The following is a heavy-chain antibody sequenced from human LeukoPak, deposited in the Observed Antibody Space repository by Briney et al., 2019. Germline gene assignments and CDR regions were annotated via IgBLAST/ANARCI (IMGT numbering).Heavy chain of an antibody. Sequence: SETLSLTCAVYVGSFSGYYWSWIRQPPGKGLEWIGEINHIGSTNYNPSLKSRVTISVDMSKNQFYLKLSSVTAADTAVYYCARGFQEASDYDSSGYSSTFDYWGQGTLVTVSS. V-gene: IGHV4-34*01. D-gene: IGHD3-22*01. J-gene: IGHJ4*02. CDR2: INHIGST. CDR1: VGSFSGYY. CDR3: ARGFQEASDYDSSGYSSTFDY.